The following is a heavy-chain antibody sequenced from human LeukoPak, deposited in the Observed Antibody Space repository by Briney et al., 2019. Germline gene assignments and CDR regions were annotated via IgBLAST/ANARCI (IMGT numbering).Heavy chain of an antibody. CDR1: GFTVSSNY. CDR2: IYSGGST. J-gene: IGHJ4*02. V-gene: IGHV3-53*01. CDR3: ARGVHEVLPFDY. Sequence: PGGSLRLSCAASGFTVSSNYMSWVRQTPGKGLEWVSVIYSGGSTYYADSVKDRFTISRDNSKNTLYLQMNSLRAEDTAVYYCARGVHEVLPFDYWGQGTLVTVSS. D-gene: IGHD2-8*02.